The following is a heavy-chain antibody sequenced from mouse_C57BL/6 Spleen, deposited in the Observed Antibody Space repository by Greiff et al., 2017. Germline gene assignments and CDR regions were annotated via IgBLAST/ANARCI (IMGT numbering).Heavy chain of an antibody. Sequence: VQLQQPGAELVKPGASVKLSCKASGFTFTSYGMHWVKQRPGQGLEWIGMIHPNSGSTNYNEKFKSNATLTVDKPSSTAYMQLSSLKSEDSAVYYCARRDGYYYLDYWGQGTTLTVSS. CDR2: IHPNSGST. V-gene: IGHV1-64*01. CDR3: ARRDGYYYLDY. D-gene: IGHD2-3*01. CDR1: GFTFTSYG. J-gene: IGHJ2*01.